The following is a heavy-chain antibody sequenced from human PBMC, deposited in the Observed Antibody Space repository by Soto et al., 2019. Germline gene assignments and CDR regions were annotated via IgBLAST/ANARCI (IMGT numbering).Heavy chain of an antibody. D-gene: IGHD3-16*01. CDR2: ISGSGGNT. Sequence: PGGSLRLSCAASGFTFSSYAMSWVRQAPEKGLEWVASISGSGGNTYYTDSVRGRFTISRDISKNTLYLQMISLRAEDTAIYYCAKDGVRLGAHDYYHYWGQGTQVTVSS. CDR3: AKDGVRLGAHDYYHY. V-gene: IGHV3-23*01. J-gene: IGHJ4*02. CDR1: GFTFSSYA.